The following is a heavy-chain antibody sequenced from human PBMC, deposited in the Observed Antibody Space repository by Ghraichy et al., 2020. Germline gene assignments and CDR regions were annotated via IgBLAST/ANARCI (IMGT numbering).Heavy chain of an antibody. J-gene: IGHJ4*02. CDR1: GGTFSSYA. D-gene: IGHD3-22*01. V-gene: IGHV1-69*13. CDR2: IIPIFGTA. Sequence: SVKVSCKASGGTFSSYAISWVRQAPGQGLEWMGGIIPIFGTANYAQKFQGRVTITADESTSTAYMELSSLRSEDTAVYYCARAFRRYYDSSGEFDYWGQGTLVTVSS. CDR3: ARAFRRYYDSSGEFDY.